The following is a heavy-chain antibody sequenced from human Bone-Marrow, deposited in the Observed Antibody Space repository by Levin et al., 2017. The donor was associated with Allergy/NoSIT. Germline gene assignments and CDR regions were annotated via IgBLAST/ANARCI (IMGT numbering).Heavy chain of an antibody. V-gene: IGHV4-61*01. CDR3: ARDFDYCYYMDV. CDR2: IDYSGIT. Sequence: SETLSLTCTVSGASVSSGSNYWSWIRQSPGMGLEWIGCIDYSGITKYNPSLRGRVTISADTSKNQFSLTLNSVTAADTAVYYCARDFDYCYYMDVWGKGTTVTVSS. J-gene: IGHJ6*03. CDR1: GASVSSGSNY.